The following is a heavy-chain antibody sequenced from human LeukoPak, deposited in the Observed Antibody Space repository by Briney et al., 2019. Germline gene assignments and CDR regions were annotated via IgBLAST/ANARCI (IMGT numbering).Heavy chain of an antibody. Sequence: SETLSLTCAVYGGSFSGYYWSWIRQPPGKGLEWIGEINHSGSTNYNPSLKSRVTISVETSKNQFSVNLSSVTAADTPVYYCARQEXDYVDXWGQGTXVTVXS. V-gene: IGHV4-34*01. J-gene: IGHJ4*02. CDR2: INHSGST. CDR3: ARQEXDYVDX. CDR1: GGSFSGYY.